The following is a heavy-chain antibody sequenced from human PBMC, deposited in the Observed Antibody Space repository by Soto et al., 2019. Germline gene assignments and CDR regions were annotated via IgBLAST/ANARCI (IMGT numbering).Heavy chain of an antibody. V-gene: IGHV3-33*01. J-gene: IGHJ4*02. CDR3: ARWGIAAGDY. CDR2: IWYDGSNK. D-gene: IGHD6-13*01. CDR1: GFTFSSYG. Sequence: QVQLVESGGGVVQPGRSLRLSCAASGFTFSSYGMHWVRQAPGKGLEWVAVIWYDGSNKYYADSVKGRFTISRDNSKNTLYLQMNRLIAGETAGYYCARWGIAAGDYWGQGTLGTFSS.